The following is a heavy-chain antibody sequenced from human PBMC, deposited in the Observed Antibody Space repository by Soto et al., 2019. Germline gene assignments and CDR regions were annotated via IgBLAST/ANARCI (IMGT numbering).Heavy chain of an antibody. Sequence: WTWIRQHAGKGLEWIGYIYYSGSTYYNPSLTSRLTISVGTSKNQFSLKLNSVTAADTAMYYCARGLVPAAISSWGQGTLVTVSS. J-gene: IGHJ5*02. D-gene: IGHD2-2*01. CDR3: ARGLVPAAISS. CDR2: IYYSGST. V-gene: IGHV4-31*02.